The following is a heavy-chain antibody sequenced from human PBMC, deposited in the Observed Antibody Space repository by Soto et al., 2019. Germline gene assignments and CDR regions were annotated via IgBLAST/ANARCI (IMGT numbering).Heavy chain of an antibody. CDR2: IYYSGST. CDR3: ARRYGGNFDY. D-gene: IGHD2-15*01. Sequence: SETLSLTCTVSCGSISSCGYYWSWIRQHPGKGLEWIGYIYYSGSTYYNPSLKSRVTISVDTSKNQFSLKLSSVTAADTAVYYCARRYGGNFDYWGQGTLVTVS. J-gene: IGHJ4*02. CDR1: CGSISSCGYY. V-gene: IGHV4-31*03.